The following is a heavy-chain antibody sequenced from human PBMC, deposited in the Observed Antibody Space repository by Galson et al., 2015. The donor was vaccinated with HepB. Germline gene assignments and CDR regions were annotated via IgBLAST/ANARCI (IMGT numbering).Heavy chain of an antibody. CDR3: GKGTTNIDY. D-gene: IGHD1-1*01. J-gene: IGHJ4*02. CDR1: GFIFSRYG. V-gene: IGHV3-23*01. CDR2: IGGSSSNT. Sequence: SLRLSCAASGFIFSRYGMTWVRQAPGKGLECVSAIGGSSSNTDDADSVKGLFTISRDSSKNTLFLLMNNLRVEDTAVYYCGKGTTNIDYWGQGTLATVSS.